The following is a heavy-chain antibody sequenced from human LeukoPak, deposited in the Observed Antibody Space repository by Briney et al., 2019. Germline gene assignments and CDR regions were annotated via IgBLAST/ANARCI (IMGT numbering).Heavy chain of an antibody. D-gene: IGHD3-22*01. CDR1: GYTFTGYY. Sequence: GASVKVSCKASGYTFTGYYMHWVRQAPGQGLEWMGWINPNSGGTSYAQKFQGRVTMTRDTSISTAYMELSRLRSDDTAVYYCAREDYDSSGYYHPFDYWGQGTLVTVSS. CDR3: AREDYDSSGYYHPFDY. J-gene: IGHJ4*02. V-gene: IGHV1-2*02. CDR2: INPNSGGT.